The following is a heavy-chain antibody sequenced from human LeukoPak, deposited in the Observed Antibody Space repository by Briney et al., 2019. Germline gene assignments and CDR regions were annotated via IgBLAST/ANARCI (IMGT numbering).Heavy chain of an antibody. J-gene: IGHJ4*02. CDR2: ISAYNGNT. CDR3: ARGKSTMIVVVPVDY. V-gene: IGHV1-18*01. D-gene: IGHD3-22*01. Sequence: ASVKVSCKASGYTFTSYGISWVRQAPGQGLEWMGWISAYNGNTNYAQKLQGRVTMTTDTSNNTAYMELRSLRSDDTAVYYCARGKSTMIVVVPVDYWGQGTLVTVSS. CDR1: GYTFTSYG.